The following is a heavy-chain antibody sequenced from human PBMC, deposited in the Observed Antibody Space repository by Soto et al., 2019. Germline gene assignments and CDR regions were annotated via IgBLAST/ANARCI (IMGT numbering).Heavy chain of an antibody. CDR3: ARDAPPPELRFLEWHNYDYNGMDV. V-gene: IGHV1-18*01. D-gene: IGHD3-3*01. Sequence: QVQVVQSGDEVKETGASVRVSCKTSGYSFTAYGISWVRQAPGQGLEWMGWISCYNGKTKYAQKVQGRVTMTTDTSTSTAYMEVRGLRSDITAIYYCARDAPPPELRFLEWHNYDYNGMDVWGQGTTVTVSS. CDR2: ISCYNGKT. J-gene: IGHJ6*02. CDR1: GYSFTAYG.